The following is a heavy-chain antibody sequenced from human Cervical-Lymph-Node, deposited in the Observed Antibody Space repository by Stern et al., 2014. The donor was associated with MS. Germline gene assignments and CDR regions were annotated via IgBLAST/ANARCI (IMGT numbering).Heavy chain of an antibody. V-gene: IGHV1-46*02. CDR3: ARVLSLATSDS. J-gene: IGHJ4*02. CDR1: GYTFNSYY. Sequence: VHLVESGAAMRKPGASVKISCAASGYTFNSYYIHWVRQPLGQGLEWVALVNPSGSRTTYAQRFQGRVTVTGDTSTSTVYMELTGLKSEDTAVYYCARVLSLATSDSWGQGTLVVVSS. D-gene: IGHD1-1*01. CDR2: VNPSGSRT.